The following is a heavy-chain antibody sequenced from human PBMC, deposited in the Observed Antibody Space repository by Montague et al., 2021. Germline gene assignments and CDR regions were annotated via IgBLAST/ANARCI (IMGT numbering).Heavy chain of an antibody. Sequence: KVSCKGSGYSFTNYWIGWVRQMPGKGLEWMGIVYPGDSDTRYSPSFQGQVTISADKSISTAYLQWSSLKASDTAMYYCARLSGSGINHFDYWGQGTLVTVSS. V-gene: IGHV5-51*01. CDR2: VYPGDSDT. CDR3: ARLSGSGINHFDY. J-gene: IGHJ4*02. CDR1: GYSFTNYW. D-gene: IGHD1-26*01.